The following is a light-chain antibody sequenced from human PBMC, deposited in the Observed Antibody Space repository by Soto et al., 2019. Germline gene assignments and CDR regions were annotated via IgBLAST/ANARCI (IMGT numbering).Light chain of an antibody. Sequence: EIVLTQSPGTLSLSPGERATLSCSASQSVSSSYLAWYQQKPGQAPRLLIYGASSRATGIPDRFSGSGSGTDFTLTISRLEPEEFAVYYCQQYGSSPNTFGQGTKLEIK. CDR2: GAS. V-gene: IGKV3-20*01. CDR3: QQYGSSPNT. CDR1: QSVSSSY. J-gene: IGKJ2*01.